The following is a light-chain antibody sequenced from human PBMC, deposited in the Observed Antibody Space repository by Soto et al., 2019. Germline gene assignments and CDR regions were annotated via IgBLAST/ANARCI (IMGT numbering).Light chain of an antibody. CDR1: QSVSSY. V-gene: IGKV3-11*01. Sequence: EIVLTQSPATLSLSPGERATLSCRASQSVSSYLAWYQQKHGQAPRLLIYDASNRATGIPARFSGSGSGTDFTLTISSLEPEDFAVYYCQQRSNWPPPTFGQGTRLEIK. CDR2: DAS. CDR3: QQRSNWPPPT. J-gene: IGKJ5*01.